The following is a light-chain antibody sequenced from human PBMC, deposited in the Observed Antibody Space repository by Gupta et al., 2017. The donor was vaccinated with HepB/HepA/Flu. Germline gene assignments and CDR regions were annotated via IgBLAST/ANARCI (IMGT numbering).Light chain of an antibody. J-gene: IGLJ2*01. CDR3: TAYAGSNNLI. Sequence: QSALTQPPSAPGSPGQSVPTSCTGTSSDVGGYYDVSWYQQHPGKAPKLMIYDVTKRPSGVPDRFSGSKSGNTASLTVSGLQAEDEADYYCTAYAGSNNLIFGGGTKLTVL. V-gene: IGLV2-8*01. CDR1: SSDVGGYYD. CDR2: DVT.